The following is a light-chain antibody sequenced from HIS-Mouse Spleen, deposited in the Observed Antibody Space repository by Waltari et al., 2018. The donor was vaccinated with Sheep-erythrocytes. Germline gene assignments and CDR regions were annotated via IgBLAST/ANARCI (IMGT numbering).Light chain of an antibody. Sequence: QSALTQPRSVSGSPGQSVTISCTGTSSDVGGYNYVSWYQQHPGKAPKLMIYDVSNRPSGVPDRLSGSKSGNTASLTISGLQAEYEADYYCCSYAGSYNHVFATGTKVTVL. V-gene: IGLV2-11*01. CDR2: DVS. CDR1: SSDVGGYNY. J-gene: IGLJ1*01. CDR3: CSYAGSYNHV.